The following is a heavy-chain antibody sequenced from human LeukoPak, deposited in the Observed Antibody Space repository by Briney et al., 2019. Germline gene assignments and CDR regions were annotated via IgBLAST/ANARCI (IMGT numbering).Heavy chain of an antibody. CDR1: GGSISSGDYY. Sequence: SETLSLTCTVSGGSISSGDYYWSWIRQPPGKGLEWIGYIYYSGSTYYNPSLKSRVTISVDTSKNQFSLKLSSVTAAVTAVYYCARDPPYYYDSSGPFDYWGQGTLVTVSS. V-gene: IGHV4-30-4*01. D-gene: IGHD3-22*01. J-gene: IGHJ4*02. CDR2: IYYSGST. CDR3: ARDPPYYYDSSGPFDY.